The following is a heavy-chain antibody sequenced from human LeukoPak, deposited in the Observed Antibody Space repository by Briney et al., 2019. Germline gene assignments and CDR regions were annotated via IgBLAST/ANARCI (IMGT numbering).Heavy chain of an antibody. CDR2: TSSSGSSR. J-gene: IGHJ4*01. CDR3: ARALGNQLGHSRSKSAPNDY. V-gene: IGHV3-11*04. Sequence: GGSLRLSCAVSGFSFSDYYMSWIRQAPGKGLEWVSYTSSSGSSRYYADSVKGRFTISRDNAKNSLYLQMNSLRADDPAVYYSARALGNQLGHSRSKSAPNDYWGQGTLVTVSS. CDR1: GFSFSDYY. D-gene: IGHD1-26*01.